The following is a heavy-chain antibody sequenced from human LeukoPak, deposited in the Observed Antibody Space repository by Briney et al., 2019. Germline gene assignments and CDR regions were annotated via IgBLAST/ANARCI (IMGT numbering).Heavy chain of an antibody. CDR2: IYYSGST. CDR1: GGSIGSYY. V-gene: IGHV4-59*01. Sequence: SETLSLTCTVSGGSIGSYYWSWIRQTPGKGLEWIGYIYYSGSTNYNPSLKSRVTISVDTSRNQFSLKMSSVTAADTAVYYCARVPPYSSSIDYWGQGTLVTVSS. J-gene: IGHJ4*02. D-gene: IGHD6-6*01. CDR3: ARVPPYSSSIDY.